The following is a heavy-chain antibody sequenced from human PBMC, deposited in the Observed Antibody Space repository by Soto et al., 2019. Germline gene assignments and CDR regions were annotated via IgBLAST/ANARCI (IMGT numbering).Heavy chain of an antibody. CDR1: GFSFDDYA. CDR2: ISWNSGNI. J-gene: IGHJ5*02. V-gene: IGHV3-9*01. CDR3: TRVSSTSCFSALDP. Sequence: EVQVVEWGGGLEQPGRSLRLSCAASGFSFDDYAMHWVRQAPGKGLEWVSCISWNSGNIVYSDSVKGRFTISRDNAKNSLSLQMNGLRAENTALYYCTRVSSTSCFSALDPWGQGTLVTVSS. D-gene: IGHD2-2*01.